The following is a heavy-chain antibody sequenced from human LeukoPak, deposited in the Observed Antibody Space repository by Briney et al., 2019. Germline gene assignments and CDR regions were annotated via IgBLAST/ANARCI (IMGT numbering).Heavy chain of an antibody. CDR1: GYTFTGYY. V-gene: IGHV1-2*02. D-gene: IGHD6-13*01. CDR3: ARPLRIAAAGRLFGP. Sequence: ASVKVSCKASGYTFTGYYMHWVRQAPGQGLEWMGWINPNSGGTNYAQKFQGRVTMTRDTSISTAYMELSRLRSDDTAVYYCARPLRIAAAGRLFGPWGQGTLVTVSS. J-gene: IGHJ5*02. CDR2: INPNSGGT.